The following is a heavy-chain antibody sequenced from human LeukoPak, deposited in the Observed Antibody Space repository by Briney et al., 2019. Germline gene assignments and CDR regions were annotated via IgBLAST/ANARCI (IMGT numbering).Heavy chain of an antibody. CDR2: ISGSGGST. J-gene: IGHJ4*02. CDR3: AKFPTYYYDSSGYSYFDY. D-gene: IGHD3-22*01. V-gene: IGHV3-23*01. CDR1: GFTFSSYS. Sequence: GGSLRLSCAASGFTFSSYSMNWVRQAPGKGLEWVSAISGSGGSTYYADSVKGRFTISRDNSKNTLYLQMNSLRAEDTAVYYCAKFPTYYYDSSGYSYFDYWGQGTLVTVSS.